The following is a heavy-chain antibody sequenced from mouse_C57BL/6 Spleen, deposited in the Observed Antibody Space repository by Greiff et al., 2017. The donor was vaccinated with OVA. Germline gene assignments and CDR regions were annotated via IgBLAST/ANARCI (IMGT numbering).Heavy chain of an antibody. V-gene: IGHV1-39*01. CDR1: GYSFTDYN. CDR3: ARAEKLSSDYAAPSWFAY. CDR2: INPNYGTT. J-gene: IGHJ3*01. D-gene: IGHD2-4*01. Sequence: VQLKESGPELVKPGASVKISCKASGYSFTDYNMNWVKQSNGKSLEWIGVINPNYGTTSYNQKFKGKATLTVDQSSSTAYMQLNSLTSEDSAVYYCARAEKLSSDYAAPSWFAYWGQGTLVTVSA.